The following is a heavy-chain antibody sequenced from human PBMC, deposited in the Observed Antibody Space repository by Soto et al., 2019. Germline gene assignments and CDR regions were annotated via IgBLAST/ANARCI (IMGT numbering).Heavy chain of an antibody. CDR2: MNPNSGNT. D-gene: IGHD6-13*01. CDR1: GYTFTSYY. V-gene: IGHV1-8*02. J-gene: IGHJ4*02. Sequence: ASVKVSCKASGYTFTSYYMHWVRQAPGQGLEWMGWMNPNSGNTGYAQKFQGRVTMTRNTSISTAYMELSSLRSEDTAVYYCARGGIAAAAPPVSDYWGQGTLVTVSS. CDR3: ARGGIAAAAPPVSDY.